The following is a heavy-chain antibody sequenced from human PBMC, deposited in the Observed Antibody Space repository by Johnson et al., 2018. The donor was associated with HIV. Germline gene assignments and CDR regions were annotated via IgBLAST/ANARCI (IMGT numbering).Heavy chain of an antibody. Sequence: QVQLVESGGGVVQPGGSLRLSCAASGFTFSTHGMNWVRQAPGRGLEWVAFIGYDGSNKYYADSVKGRFTISRDDSKNTLYLQMNSLKTEDTAVYYCSTDVTDTVTPYYNAFDVWGQGTMVTVSS. CDR1: GFTFSTHG. D-gene: IGHD4-11*01. CDR2: IGYDGSNK. V-gene: IGHV3-30*02. J-gene: IGHJ3*01. CDR3: STDVTDTVTPYYNAFDV.